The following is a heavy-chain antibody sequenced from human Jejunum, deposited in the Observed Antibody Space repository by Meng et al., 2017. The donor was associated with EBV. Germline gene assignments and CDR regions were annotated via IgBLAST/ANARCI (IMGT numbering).Heavy chain of an antibody. Sequence: VRLGESGGGLEQPRGSLRLSCAASGFTFSSHTMSWVRQAPGKGLEWVSAITGSGGSTYYTDSVKGRFTISRDNSKNTLYLQMNSLRAEDTAVYYCAKLTRAWGQGTLVTVSS. CDR1: GFTFSSHT. CDR3: AKLTRA. J-gene: IGHJ5*02. CDR2: ITGSGGST. V-gene: IGHV3-23*04.